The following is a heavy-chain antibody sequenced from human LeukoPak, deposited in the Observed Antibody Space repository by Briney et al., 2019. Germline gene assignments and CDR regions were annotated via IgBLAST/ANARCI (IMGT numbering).Heavy chain of an antibody. CDR1: RFTFSTYW. CDR3: ARDSGRYCSGGSCYEEGWFDP. Sequence: GGSLRLSCAASRFTFSTYWMHWVRQAPGKGLVWVSRINSDGSSTDYADSVKGRFTISRDNAKNTLYLQMNSLRAEDTAVYYCARDSGRYCSGGSCYEEGWFDPWGQGTLVTVSS. V-gene: IGHV3-74*01. J-gene: IGHJ5*02. D-gene: IGHD2-15*01. CDR2: INSDGSST.